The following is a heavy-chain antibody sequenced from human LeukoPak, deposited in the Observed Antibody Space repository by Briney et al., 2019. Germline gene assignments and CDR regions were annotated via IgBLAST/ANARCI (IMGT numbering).Heavy chain of an antibody. V-gene: IGHV3-23*01. J-gene: IGHJ4*02. D-gene: IGHD2-2*01. CDR3: AKECCSSTSCSGPLDY. Sequence: GGSLRLSCAAFGFTFSSYAMSWVRQAPGKGLEWVSAISGSGGSTYYADSVKGRFTISRDNSKNTLYLQMNSLRAEDTAVYYCAKECCSSTSCSGPLDYWGLGTLVTVSS. CDR2: ISGSGGST. CDR1: GFTFSSYA.